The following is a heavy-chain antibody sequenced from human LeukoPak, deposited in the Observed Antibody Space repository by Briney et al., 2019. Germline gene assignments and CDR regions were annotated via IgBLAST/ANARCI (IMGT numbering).Heavy chain of an antibody. J-gene: IGHJ5*02. Sequence: SETLSLPCTLSGGSMSSYYWSWIRQPAVKGLEWIGLVDASGRTNYNPSLQSRVTMSVDTSKNQFSLKMSSVTAADTAVYYCPRTYFYDSSGYREYWFHQWGQGTLVTVSS. CDR1: GGSMSSYY. CDR3: PRTYFYDSSGYREYWFHQ. CDR2: VDASGRT. D-gene: IGHD3-22*01. V-gene: IGHV4-4*07.